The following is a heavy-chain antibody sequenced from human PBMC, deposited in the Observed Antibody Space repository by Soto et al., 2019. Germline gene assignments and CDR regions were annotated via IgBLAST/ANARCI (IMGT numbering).Heavy chain of an antibody. CDR2: IYSGGGT. J-gene: IGHJ4*02. CDR1: GFTVSSTY. Sequence: EVQLVESGGGLIQPGGSLRLSCAASGFTVSSTYMSWVRQAPGKGLEWVSLIYSGGGTYYADSVKGRFTISRDNSKNTLYLQMNSLRAEDTAVYSCARGYSSSWSAHDYWGRGTLVTVSS. CDR3: ARGYSSSWSAHDY. D-gene: IGHD6-13*01. V-gene: IGHV3-53*01.